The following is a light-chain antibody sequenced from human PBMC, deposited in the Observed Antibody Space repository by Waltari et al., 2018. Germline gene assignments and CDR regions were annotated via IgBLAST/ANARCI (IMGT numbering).Light chain of an antibody. V-gene: IGKV4-1*01. CDR1: QSLLYTSNNKNY. J-gene: IGKJ1*01. Sequence: DVVMTQSPDSLAVSLGERATINCKSSQSLLYTSNNKNYLAWYQQKPGQPPKILIYWASIREPGVPDRFSGSGSGTDFTITMSGLQAEDVASYFCLQYLHTPRTFGQGTKVEIK. CDR3: LQYLHTPRT. CDR2: WAS.